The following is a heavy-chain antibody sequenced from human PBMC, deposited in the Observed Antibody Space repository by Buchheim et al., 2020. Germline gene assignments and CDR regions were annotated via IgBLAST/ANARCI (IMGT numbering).Heavy chain of an antibody. Sequence: QVQLVQSGAEVKKPGSSVKVSCKASGDTFSSHAISWVRQAPGQGLEWMGGIIPSFGSPSYAQKFHGRVTITADKSTSTVYLELTSLRSEDTAVYFCARDGTSRRFFYYAMDVWGQGT. CDR1: GDTFSSHA. CDR3: ARDGTSRRFFYYAMDV. J-gene: IGHJ6*02. CDR2: IIPSFGSP. V-gene: IGHV1-69*06.